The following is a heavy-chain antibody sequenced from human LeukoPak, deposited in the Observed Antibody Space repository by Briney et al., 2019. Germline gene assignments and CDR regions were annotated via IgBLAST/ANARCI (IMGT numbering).Heavy chain of an antibody. CDR3: ARLAVAGTSDAFDI. J-gene: IGHJ3*02. V-gene: IGHV1-8*03. CDR1: GYTFTSYD. CDR2: MNPNSGNT. Sequence: GASVKVSCKASGYTFTSYDINWVRQATGQGLEWMGWMNPNSGNTGYAQKFQGRVTITRNTSISTAYMELSSLRSEDTAVYYCARLAVAGTSDAFDIWGQGTMVTVSS. D-gene: IGHD6-19*01.